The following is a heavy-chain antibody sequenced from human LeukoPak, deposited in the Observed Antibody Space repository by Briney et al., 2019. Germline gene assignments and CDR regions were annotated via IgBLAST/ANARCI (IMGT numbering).Heavy chain of an antibody. Sequence: PSETLSLTCSVSGYSISSGYYWGWIRQPPGKGLEWIGSIYHSGNTYYNPSLKSQVTISVDTSKNQFSLKLSSVTAADTAVYYCARASGITAVTRVDYWGQGTLVTVSS. CDR1: GYSISSGYY. J-gene: IGHJ4*02. D-gene: IGHD6-13*01. V-gene: IGHV4-38-2*02. CDR3: ARASGITAVTRVDY. CDR2: IYHSGNT.